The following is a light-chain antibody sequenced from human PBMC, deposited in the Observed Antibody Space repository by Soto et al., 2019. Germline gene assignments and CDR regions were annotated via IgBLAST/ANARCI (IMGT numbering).Light chain of an antibody. V-gene: IGKV1-5*01. Sequence: DIPMTQSPSTLSAAVGDRVTITCRASQTISKWLAWYQQKPGQAPKLLIYDASTLESGVPSRFSGSGSGTDFSLTVSRLEPEDFAVYYCQQYGRSRTFGQGTKVEIK. CDR3: QQYGRSRT. J-gene: IGKJ1*01. CDR2: DAS. CDR1: QTISKW.